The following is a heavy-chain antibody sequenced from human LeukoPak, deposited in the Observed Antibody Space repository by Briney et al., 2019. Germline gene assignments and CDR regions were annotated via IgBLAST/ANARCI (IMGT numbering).Heavy chain of an antibody. CDR1: GGTFSSYA. V-gene: IGHV1-69*13. J-gene: IGHJ5*02. Sequence: SVKVSCKASGGTFSSYAISWVRQAPGQGLEWMGGIIPIFGTANYAQKFQGRVTITADESTSTAYMELSSLRSDDTAVYYCAREDYDSNWFDPWGQGTLVTVSS. D-gene: IGHD3-3*01. CDR3: AREDYDSNWFDP. CDR2: IIPIFGTA.